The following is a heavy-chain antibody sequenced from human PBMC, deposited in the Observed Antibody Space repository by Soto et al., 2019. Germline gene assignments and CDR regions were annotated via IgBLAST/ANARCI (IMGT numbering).Heavy chain of an antibody. CDR2: MFYSGLT. Sequence: SETLSLTCSVSGYSVTSSDYYWAWIRQPPGKGLEWIGSMFYSGLTYYNPSLKSRVTLSVDTSKNQFSVRLNSATAADTAVYYCAPLSVSLSGPYGIHVWGQGTTVTVSS. CDR1: GYSVTSSDYY. CDR3: APLSVSLSGPYGIHV. J-gene: IGHJ6*02. V-gene: IGHV4-39*01. D-gene: IGHD2-15*01.